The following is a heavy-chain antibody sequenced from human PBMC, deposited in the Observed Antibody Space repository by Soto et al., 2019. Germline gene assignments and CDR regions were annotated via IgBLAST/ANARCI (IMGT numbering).Heavy chain of an antibody. Sequence: QVQLVQSGAEVKKPGSSVKVSCKASGGTFSTNTISWVRQAPGQGLEWMGGIMPIFGSANYAQKFQGRVTITADEYTRTVYMELDRLRSEDTAVYYCARQFDSDTSGYYYAYWGQGTLVTVSS. D-gene: IGHD3-22*01. V-gene: IGHV1-69*01. CDR2: IMPIFGSA. CDR3: ARQFDSDTSGYYYAY. J-gene: IGHJ4*02. CDR1: GGTFSTNT.